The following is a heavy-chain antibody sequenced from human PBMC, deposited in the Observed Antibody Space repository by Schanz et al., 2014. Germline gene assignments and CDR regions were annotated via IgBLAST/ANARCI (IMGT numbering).Heavy chain of an antibody. CDR3: AVLGGFGELPLDY. Sequence: EVQLLESGGGLVQPGGSLRLSCAASRFTFSSYAMSWVRQAPGKGLEWVSAISGSGGSTYYADSVKGRFTISRDNSNHTLYLQMNSLRAEDTAVYYCAVLGGFGELPLDYRGQGTLVTVSS. D-gene: IGHD3-10*01. J-gene: IGHJ4*02. CDR1: RFTFSSYA. V-gene: IGHV3-23*01. CDR2: ISGSGGST.